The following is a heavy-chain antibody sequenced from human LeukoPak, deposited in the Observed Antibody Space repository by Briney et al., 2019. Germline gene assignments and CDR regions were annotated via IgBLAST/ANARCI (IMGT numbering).Heavy chain of an antibody. J-gene: IGHJ4*02. D-gene: IGHD3-3*01. CDR2: INHSGST. CDR3: ARERGTDYDFWSGYFSDY. Sequence: SETLSLTCTVSGGSISSSSYYWSWIRQPPGKGLEWIGEINHSGSTNYDPSLKSRVTISVDTSKNQFSLKLSSVTAADTAVYYCARERGTDYDFWSGYFSDYWGQGTLVTVSS. V-gene: IGHV4-39*07. CDR1: GGSISSSSYY.